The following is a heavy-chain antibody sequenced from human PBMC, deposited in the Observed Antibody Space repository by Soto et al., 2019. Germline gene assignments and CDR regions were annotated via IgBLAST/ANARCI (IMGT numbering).Heavy chain of an antibody. V-gene: IGHV4-59*01. CDR1: DGSISSYY. CDR2: IYYSGST. Sequence: SETLSVTCPVADGSISSYYWSWIRQPPGKGLEWIGYIYYSGSTNYNPSLKSRVTISVDTSKNQFSLKLSSVTAADTAVYYCAREGRLYSSSRRWFDPWGQGTLVTVSS. CDR3: AREGRLYSSSRRWFDP. J-gene: IGHJ5*02. D-gene: IGHD6-6*01.